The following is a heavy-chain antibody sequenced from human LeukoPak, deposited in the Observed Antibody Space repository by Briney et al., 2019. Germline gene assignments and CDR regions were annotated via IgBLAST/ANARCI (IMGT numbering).Heavy chain of an antibody. Sequence: GASVKVSCKASGYTFTSYDINWVRQATGQGLEWMGWMNPNSGNTGYAQKFQGRVTMTRNTSISTAYMELSSLRSEDTAVYYCARHKSSSWYEDYWGQGTLVTVSS. D-gene: IGHD6-13*01. CDR3: ARHKSSSWYEDY. V-gene: IGHV1-8*01. CDR1: GYTFTSYD. CDR2: MNPNSGNT. J-gene: IGHJ4*02.